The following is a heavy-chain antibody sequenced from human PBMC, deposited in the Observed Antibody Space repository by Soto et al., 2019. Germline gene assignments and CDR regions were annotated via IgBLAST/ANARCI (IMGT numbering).Heavy chain of an antibody. V-gene: IGHV3-23*01. CDR1: GFIFSTYD. CDR3: ATPPYDILTGYRRRTPGFHFDS. J-gene: IGHJ4*02. D-gene: IGHD3-9*01. CDR2: ISDTGGST. Sequence: GGSLRLSCAASGFIFSTYDLNWVRQAPGEGLEWVSSISDTGGSTNYADSVKGRFTISRDNSKTTLYLRMNSLRAEDTAVYYCATPPYDILTGYRRRTPGFHFDSWGQGTRVTVSS.